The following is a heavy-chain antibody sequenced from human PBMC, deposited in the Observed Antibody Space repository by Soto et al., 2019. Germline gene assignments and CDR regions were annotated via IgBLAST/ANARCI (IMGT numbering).Heavy chain of an antibody. J-gene: IGHJ4*02. V-gene: IGHV3-66*01. CDR3: AKRGTTVTTVLWY. D-gene: IGHD4-17*01. CDR1: GFTVSNNY. Sequence: EVQLVESGGGLVQPGGSLRLSCAASGFTVSNNYMCWVRQAPGKGLEWVSLIYSGGVTHYADSVRGRFTISRDNSRNTLYLQMNSLRADDTAVYYCAKRGTTVTTVLWYWGQGTLVTVSS. CDR2: IYSGGVT.